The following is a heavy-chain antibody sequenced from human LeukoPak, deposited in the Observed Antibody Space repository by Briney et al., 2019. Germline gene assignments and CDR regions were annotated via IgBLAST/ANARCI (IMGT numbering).Heavy chain of an antibody. Sequence: PSDTLSLTCAVYGGSFSGYYWSWIRQPPGKGLEWIGEINHSGSTNYNPSLKSRVTISVDTSKNQFSLKLSSVTAADTAVYYCARGRWYYGSGSYLDYWGQGTLVTVSS. CDR2: INHSGST. V-gene: IGHV4-34*01. J-gene: IGHJ4*02. CDR3: ARGRWYYGSGSYLDY. CDR1: GGSFSGYY. D-gene: IGHD3-10*01.